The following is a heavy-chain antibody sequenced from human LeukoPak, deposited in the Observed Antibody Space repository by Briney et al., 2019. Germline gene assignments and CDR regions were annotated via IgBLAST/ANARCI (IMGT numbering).Heavy chain of an antibody. J-gene: IGHJ3*02. CDR2: IYTSGST. CDR1: GGSISSGSYY. D-gene: IGHD6-13*01. Sequence: SETLSLTCTVSGGSISSGSYYWSWIRQPAGKGLEWIGRIYTSGSTNYNPSLKSRVTMSVDTSKNQFSLKLSSVTAADTAVYYCARDGSYSSSSAVDIWGQGTMVTVSS. V-gene: IGHV4-61*02. CDR3: ARDGSYSSSSAVDI.